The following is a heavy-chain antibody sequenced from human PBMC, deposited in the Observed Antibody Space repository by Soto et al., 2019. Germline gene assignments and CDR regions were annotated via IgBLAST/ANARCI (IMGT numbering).Heavy chain of an antibody. J-gene: IGHJ4*02. CDR2: ISSSSSYI. Sequence: RRLSCAASGFTFSSYSMNWVRQAPGKGLEWVSSISSSSSYIYYADSVKGRFTISRDNAKNSLYLQMNSLRAEDTAVYYCARGRPRNSPVDYWGQGTLVTVSS. V-gene: IGHV3-21*01. D-gene: IGHD6-13*01. CDR1: GFTFSSYS. CDR3: ARGRPRNSPVDY.